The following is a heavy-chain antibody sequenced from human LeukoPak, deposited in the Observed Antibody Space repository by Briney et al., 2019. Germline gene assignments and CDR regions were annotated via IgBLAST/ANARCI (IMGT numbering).Heavy chain of an antibody. CDR3: ARTYCTSSSCYRAAFDI. V-gene: IGHV4-59*12. CDR2: IYYSGST. Sequence: SETLSLTCTVSDGSISNYYWSWIRQPPGKGLEWIGYIYYSGSTNYSPSLKSRVTISVDTSKNQFSLKLSSVTAADTAVYYCARTYCTSSSCYRAAFDIWGQGTMVTVSS. CDR1: DGSISNYY. D-gene: IGHD2-2*01. J-gene: IGHJ3*02.